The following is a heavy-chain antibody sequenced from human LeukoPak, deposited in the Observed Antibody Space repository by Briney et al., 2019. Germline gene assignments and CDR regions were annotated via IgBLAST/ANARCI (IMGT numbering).Heavy chain of an antibody. J-gene: IGHJ3*02. Sequence: NPSETLSLTCTVSGGSISSYYWSWIRQPAGKGLEWIGRIYTSGSTNYNPSLKSRVTMSVDTSKNQFSLKLSSVTAADTAVYYCARGGDTAMVKAFDIWGQGTMVTVSS. CDR2: IYTSGST. D-gene: IGHD5-18*01. V-gene: IGHV4-4*07. CDR1: GGSISSYY. CDR3: ARGGDTAMVKAFDI.